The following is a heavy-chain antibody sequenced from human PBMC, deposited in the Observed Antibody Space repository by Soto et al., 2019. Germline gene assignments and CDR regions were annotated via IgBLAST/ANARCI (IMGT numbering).Heavy chain of an antibody. D-gene: IGHD2-8*02. CDR1: GGSISSGDYY. V-gene: IGHV4-30-4*01. J-gene: IGHJ6*02. CDR3: ARDGTVEYPFGMDV. CDR2: IYYSGST. Sequence: SETLSLTCTVSGGSISSGDYYWSWIRQPPGKGLEWSGYIYYSGSTYYNPSLKSRVTISVDTSKNQFSLKLSSVTAADTAVYYWARDGTVEYPFGMDVWGQGTTVTV.